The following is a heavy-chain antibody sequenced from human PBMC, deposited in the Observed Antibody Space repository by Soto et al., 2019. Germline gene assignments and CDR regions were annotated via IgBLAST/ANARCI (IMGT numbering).Heavy chain of an antibody. CDR1: GFTFSSYA. D-gene: IGHD2-2*01. CDR2: ISGSGGST. CDR3: ANRWRGSSVVVPAAPDY. J-gene: IGHJ4*02. V-gene: IGHV3-23*01. Sequence: EVQLLESGGGLVQPGGSLRLSCAASGFTFSSYAMSWVRQAPGKGLEWVSAISGSGGSTYYADSVKGRFTISRDNSKNTLYLQMNSLRAEDTAVYYCANRWRGSSVVVPAAPDYWGQGTLVTVSS.